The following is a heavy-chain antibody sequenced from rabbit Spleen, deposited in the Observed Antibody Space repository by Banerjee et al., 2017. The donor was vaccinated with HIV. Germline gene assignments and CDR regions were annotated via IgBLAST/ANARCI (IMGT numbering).Heavy chain of an antibody. D-gene: IGHD2-1*01. CDR3: VRDQAGDADYGPYYWNL. CDR1: GFDFSNYG. J-gene: IGHJ4*01. Sequence: QEQLVESGGGLVQPGGSLKLSCNASGFDFSNYGVTWVRQAPGKGLEWIGYIAPIFGNTYDANRRNGRFTISIHNAQNTMYLQLSSLTASDTATYFCVRDQAGDADYGPYYWNLWGPVTLVTVS. CDR2: IAPIFGNT. V-gene: IGHV1S47*01.